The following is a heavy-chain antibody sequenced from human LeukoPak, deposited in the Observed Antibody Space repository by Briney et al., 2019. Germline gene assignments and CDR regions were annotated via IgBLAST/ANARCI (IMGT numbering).Heavy chain of an antibody. CDR2: IIPIFGTA. Sequence: SVKVSCKASGGTFSSHAISWVRQAPGQGLEWMGGIIPIFGTANYAQKFQGRVTITTDESTSTAYMELSSLRSEDTAVYYCARGGGDFWSGYFSYWGQGTLVTVSS. D-gene: IGHD3-3*01. V-gene: IGHV1-69*05. J-gene: IGHJ4*02. CDR3: ARGGGDFWSGYFSY. CDR1: GGTFSSHA.